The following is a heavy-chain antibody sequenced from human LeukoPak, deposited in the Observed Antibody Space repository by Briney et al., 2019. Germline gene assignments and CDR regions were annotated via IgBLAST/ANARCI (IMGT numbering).Heavy chain of an antibody. CDR1: GFTFSNYE. D-gene: IGHD2-8*01. Sequence: GGSLRLSCAASGFTFSNYEMNWVRQAPGKGLEWLSYISSSGGIIDYADSVKGRFTISRDNAKNSLFLQMNSLTAEDTAIYYCVGDLMYYYLGYWGQGTMVTVSS. J-gene: IGHJ4*02. CDR3: VGDLMYYYLGY. V-gene: IGHV3-48*03. CDR2: ISSSGGII.